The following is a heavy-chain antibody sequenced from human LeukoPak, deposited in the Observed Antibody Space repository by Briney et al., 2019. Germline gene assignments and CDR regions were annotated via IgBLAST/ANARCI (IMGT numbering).Heavy chain of an antibody. Sequence: ASVKVSCKASGYTFNNYGISWVRQAPGQGLEWMGWISGHSGQTNYAQKLQGRVTMTTDTSTSTAYMELRSLRSDDTAVYYCARDLFSSGWYPGYWGQGTLVTVSS. V-gene: IGHV1-18*01. D-gene: IGHD6-19*01. CDR2: ISGHSGQT. CDR1: GYTFNNYG. J-gene: IGHJ4*02. CDR3: ARDLFSSGWYPGY.